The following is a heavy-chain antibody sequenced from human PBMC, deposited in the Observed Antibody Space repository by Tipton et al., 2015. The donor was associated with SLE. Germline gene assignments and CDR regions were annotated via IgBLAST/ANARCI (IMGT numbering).Heavy chain of an antibody. CDR1: GDSTTSRY. Sequence: LRLSCTVSGDSTTSRYWNWIRQAPGKGLEYIGYISNSGSTNYNPSLKSRVTISLDMSKNHFSLTLSSVTAADTAVYYCARALSTMILEVPGPFDVWGQGTMVTVSS. CDR3: ARALSTMILEVPGPFDV. V-gene: IGHV4-59*11. D-gene: IGHD3-22*01. J-gene: IGHJ3*01. CDR2: ISNSGST.